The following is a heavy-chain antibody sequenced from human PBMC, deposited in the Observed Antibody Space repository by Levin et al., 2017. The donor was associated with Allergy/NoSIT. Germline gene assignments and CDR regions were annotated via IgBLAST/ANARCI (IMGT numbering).Heavy chain of an antibody. Sequence: KAGESLKISCKGSGYTFSSYGITWVRQAPGQGLEWMGSISVYNGNTNYAQNFQGRVTLTTHASTSTAYMELRSLRSDDTAVYYCARGSIYFPYFDLWGRGTLVAVSS. CDR2: ISVYNGNT. V-gene: IGHV1-18*01. D-gene: IGHD3-9*01. CDR3: ARGSIYFPYFDL. J-gene: IGHJ2*01. CDR1: GYTFSSYG.